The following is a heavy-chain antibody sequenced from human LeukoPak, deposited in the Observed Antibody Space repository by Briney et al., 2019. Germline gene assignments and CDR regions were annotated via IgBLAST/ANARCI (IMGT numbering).Heavy chain of an antibody. CDR3: ARRAWFGGIGYYYYMDV. CDR2: INPNSGGT. J-gene: IGHJ6*03. CDR1: GYTFTGYY. D-gene: IGHD3-10*01. Sequence: GASVKVSCKASGYTFTGYYMHWVRQAPGQGREWMGWINPNSGGTNYAQKFQGRVTMTRDTSISTAYMELSRLRSDDTAVYYCARRAWFGGIGYYYYMDVWGKGTTVTVSS. V-gene: IGHV1-2*02.